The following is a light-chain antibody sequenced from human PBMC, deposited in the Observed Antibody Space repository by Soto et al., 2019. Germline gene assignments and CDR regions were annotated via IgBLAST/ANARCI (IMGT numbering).Light chain of an antibody. J-gene: IGLJ2*01. V-gene: IGLV3-21*04. CDR3: QVWDSSSDHDVV. Sequence: SYELTQPPSVSVAPGKTARITCGGNNIGSKSVHWYQQKPGQAPVLVIYYDSDRPSGIPERFSGSNSGNTATLTISRVEAGDEADYYCQVWDSSSDHDVVFGGGTKHTVL. CDR1: NIGSKS. CDR2: YDS.